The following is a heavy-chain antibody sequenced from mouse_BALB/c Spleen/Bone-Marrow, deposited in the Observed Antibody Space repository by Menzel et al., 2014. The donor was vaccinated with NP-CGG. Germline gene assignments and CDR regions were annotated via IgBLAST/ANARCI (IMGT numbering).Heavy chain of an antibody. CDR1: GFTFSSFA. Sequence: EVQLVESGGGLVQPGGSRKLSCAASGFTFSSFAMHWIRQAPEKGLEWVAFISSGSNIIHYADTVKGRFTISRDNPKNTLFLQMTNLRSEDTAMYYCGRGDYWGQGTTLTISS. CDR2: ISSGSNII. V-gene: IGHV5-17*02. CDR3: GRGDY. J-gene: IGHJ2*01.